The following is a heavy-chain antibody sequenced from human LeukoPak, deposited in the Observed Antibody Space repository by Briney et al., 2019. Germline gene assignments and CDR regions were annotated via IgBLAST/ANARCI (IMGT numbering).Heavy chain of an antibody. D-gene: IGHD3-3*01. J-gene: IGHJ5*02. V-gene: IGHV5-51*01. CDR2: IYPGNSDT. CDR1: GYSFTSYW. CDR3: ARHVPVFGVVMGWFDP. Sequence: GESLKISCKGSGYSFTSYWIGWVRQMPGKGLEWMGIIYPGNSDTGYSPSFQGQVTISADKSISTAYLQWSSLKASDTAMYYCARHVPVFGVVMGWFDPWGQGTLVTVSS.